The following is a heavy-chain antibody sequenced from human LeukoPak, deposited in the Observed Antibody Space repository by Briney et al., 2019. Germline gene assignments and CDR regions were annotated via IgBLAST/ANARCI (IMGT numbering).Heavy chain of an antibody. CDR3: ARFPVSTYSSSYDY. Sequence: ASVKVSCKASGYTFTSYAMNWVRQAPGQGLEWMGWINTNTGNPTYAQGFTGRFVFSLDTSVSTAYLQISSLKAEDTAVYYCARFPVSTYSSSYDYWGQGTLVTVSS. CDR2: INTNTGNP. CDR1: GYTFTSYA. D-gene: IGHD6-13*01. V-gene: IGHV7-4-1*02. J-gene: IGHJ4*02.